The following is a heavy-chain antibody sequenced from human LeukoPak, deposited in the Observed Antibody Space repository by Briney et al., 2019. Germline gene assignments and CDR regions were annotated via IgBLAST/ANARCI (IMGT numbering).Heavy chain of an antibody. Sequence: SETLSLTCAVYGGSFSGYYWSWIGQPPGKGLEWIGEINHSGSTNYNPSLKSRVTISVDTSKNQFSLKLSSVTAAGTAVYYCARGEYSGSTYYFDYWGQGTLVTVSS. J-gene: IGHJ4*02. CDR3: ARGEYSGSTYYFDY. D-gene: IGHD1-26*01. CDR2: INHSGST. CDR1: GGSFSGYY. V-gene: IGHV4-34*01.